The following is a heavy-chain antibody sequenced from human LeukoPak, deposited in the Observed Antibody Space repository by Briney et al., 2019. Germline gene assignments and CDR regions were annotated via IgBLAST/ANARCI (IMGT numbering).Heavy chain of an antibody. CDR3: ARNYGSSWYGHDAFDI. CDR2: IYPGDSDT. Sequence: GESLKISCQGSGYSFTSYWIGWVRQMPGTGVEWMGIIYPGDSDTRYSPYFPGQGTHSADKPISTAYLQWSSLKASDTAMYYCARNYGSSWYGHDAFDIWGQGTMVTVSS. D-gene: IGHD6-13*01. CDR1: GYSFTSYW. V-gene: IGHV5-51*04. J-gene: IGHJ3*02.